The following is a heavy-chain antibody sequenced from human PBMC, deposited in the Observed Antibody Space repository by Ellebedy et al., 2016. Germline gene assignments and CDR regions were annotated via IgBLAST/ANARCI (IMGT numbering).Heavy chain of an antibody. Sequence: SETLSLTCTVSGGSISTRTYFWGWIRQPPRKGLEWIGSISYSGSTDHAPSLKSRVNISVDPSRNQFSLRLSSVTAADTSVYFCATKIAVAGGIEHWGQGTLVTVAS. CDR1: GGSISTRTYF. D-gene: IGHD6-19*01. J-gene: IGHJ5*02. V-gene: IGHV4-39*01. CDR3: ATKIAVAGGIEH. CDR2: ISYSGST.